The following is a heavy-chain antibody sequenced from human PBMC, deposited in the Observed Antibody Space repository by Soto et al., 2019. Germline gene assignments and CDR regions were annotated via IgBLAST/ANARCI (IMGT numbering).Heavy chain of an antibody. Sequence: SVKVSCKTSGGGKSSYAISWVRQAPGQGLEWMGGIIPICGTANYAQKFQGRVTITADESTSTAYIERSSVRSEDTAIYYCGSTNYTPSLKSRVTISVDTSKNQFSLKLSSVTAADTAVYYCARHDYQYYDFWSGYGEVAGPYMDVRGKRTTVTVSS. CDR1: GGGKSSYA. CDR2: IIPICGTA. D-gene: IGHD3-10*01. CDR3: GSTNYTPSLKSRVTISVDTSKNQFSLKLSSVTAADTAVYYCARHDYQYYDFWSGYGEVAGPYMDV. J-gene: IGHJ6*03. V-gene: IGHV1-69*13.